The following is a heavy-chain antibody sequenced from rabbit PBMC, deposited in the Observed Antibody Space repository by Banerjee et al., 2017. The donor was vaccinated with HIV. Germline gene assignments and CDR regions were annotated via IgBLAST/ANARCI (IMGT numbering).Heavy chain of an antibody. D-gene: IGHD4-1*01. CDR1: GFTLSSYW. CDR2: IHAGSSDST. Sequence: QEQLEESGGDLVKPGASLTLTCTASGFTLSSYWICWVRQAPGKGLEWIACIHAGSSDSTGYASWAKGRFTISKTSSTTVTLQMTSLTAADTATYFCARDLAGVIGWNFNLWGQGTLVTVS. CDR3: ARDLAGVIGWNFNL. V-gene: IGHV1S45*01. J-gene: IGHJ4*01.